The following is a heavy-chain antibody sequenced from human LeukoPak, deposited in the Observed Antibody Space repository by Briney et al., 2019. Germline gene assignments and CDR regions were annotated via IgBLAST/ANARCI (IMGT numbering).Heavy chain of an antibody. CDR2: ISSSSSYI. CDR3: ARLYSGGWHGTDYFDY. Sequence: GGSLRLSCAASGFTFSSYSMNWVRQAPGKGLEWVSSISSSSSYIYYADSVKGRFTISRDNAKNSLYLQMNSLRAEDTAVYYCARLYSGGWHGTDYFDYWGQGTLVTVSS. CDR1: GFTFSSYS. D-gene: IGHD6-19*01. V-gene: IGHV3-21*01. J-gene: IGHJ4*02.